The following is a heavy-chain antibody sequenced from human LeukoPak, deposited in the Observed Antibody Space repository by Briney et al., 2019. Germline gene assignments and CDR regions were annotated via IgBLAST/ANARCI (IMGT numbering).Heavy chain of an antibody. D-gene: IGHD6-13*01. CDR2: IHPSGDAT. CDR1: GYTFNNYY. V-gene: IGHV1-46*02. Sequence: ASVMVSCKASGYTFNNYYMHWVRLAPGQGLEWMGIIHPSGDATDYAQNFQGRVTMTIDTSTSTVYMELSSLRFADTAVYYCARDWAGRSSSWYTDTTYALYFDYWGQGTLVTVSS. CDR3: ARDWAGRSSSWYTDTTYALYFDY. J-gene: IGHJ4*02.